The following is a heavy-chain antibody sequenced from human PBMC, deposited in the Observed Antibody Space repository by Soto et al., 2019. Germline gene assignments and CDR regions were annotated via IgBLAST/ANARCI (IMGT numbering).Heavy chain of an antibody. CDR1: GFTFSSYW. V-gene: IGHV3-74*01. CDR3: ARDRYNWKHYGMDV. Sequence: GSLLLACSASGFTFSSYWMHWVRQAPGKGLVWVSRINSDGSSTSYADSVKGRFTISRDNAKNTLYLQMNSLRAEDTAVYYCARDRYNWKHYGMDVWGQGTKVTVYS. CDR2: INSDGSST. J-gene: IGHJ6*01. D-gene: IGHD1-20*01.